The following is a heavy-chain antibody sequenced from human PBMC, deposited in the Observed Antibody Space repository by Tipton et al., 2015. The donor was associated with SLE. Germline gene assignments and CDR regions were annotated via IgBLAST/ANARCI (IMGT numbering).Heavy chain of an antibody. CDR3: ARASRGRVSTPGNLFRVGVRFDS. J-gene: IGHJ4*02. Sequence: TLSLTCTVSGGSISSGGYYWSWIRQPPGKGLEWIGYIYYSGNTKYNPSLKSRVTISVDTSKNQFSLKLSSMTAADTAVYYCARASRGRVSTPGNLFRVGVRFDSWGQGTLATVSS. CDR2: IYYSGNT. V-gene: IGHV4-61*08. D-gene: IGHD2-15*01. CDR1: GGSISSGGYY.